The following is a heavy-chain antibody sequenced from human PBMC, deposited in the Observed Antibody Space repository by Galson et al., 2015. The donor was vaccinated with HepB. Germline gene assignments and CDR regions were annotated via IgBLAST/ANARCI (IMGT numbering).Heavy chain of an antibody. CDR3: AETRDFWSGYSNDAFDI. V-gene: IGHV3-23*01. CDR1: GFTFSSYA. D-gene: IGHD3-3*01. J-gene: IGHJ3*02. Sequence: SLRLSCAASGFTFSSYAMSWVRQAPGKGLEWVSAISGSGGSTYYTDSVKGRFTISRDNSKNTLYLQMNSLRAEDTAVYYCAETRDFWSGYSNDAFDIWGQGTMVTVSS. CDR2: ISGSGGST.